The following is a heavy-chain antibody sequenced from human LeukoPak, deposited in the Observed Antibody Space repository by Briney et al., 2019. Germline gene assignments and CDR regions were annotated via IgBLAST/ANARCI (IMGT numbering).Heavy chain of an antibody. J-gene: IGHJ4*02. CDR3: ATLDTTVSHRVY. CDR2: IREDGGVK. D-gene: IGHD1-1*01. V-gene: IGHV3-7*01. CDR1: GFTFRSYW. Sequence: GGSLRLSCVASGFTFRSYWMSWVRLAPGKGLEWVAGIREDGGVKYYVDSVKGRFSISRDNAENSLFLQMNSLRAEDTAVYYCATLDTTVSHRVYWGQGILVTVSS.